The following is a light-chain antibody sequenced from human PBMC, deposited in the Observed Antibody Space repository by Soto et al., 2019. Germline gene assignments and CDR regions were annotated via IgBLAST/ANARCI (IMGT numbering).Light chain of an antibody. CDR1: QSVSSN. Sequence: EIVMTYSPATLSVSPGERATLSCRASQSVSSNLAWYRQKHGQAPRLLIYGASARATGIPARLSGSGSGTELTLTISSLQFEDFAVYYCQQYNNWIALTFGGGTKVDI. J-gene: IGKJ4*01. CDR3: QQYNNWIALT. CDR2: GAS. V-gene: IGKV3-15*01.